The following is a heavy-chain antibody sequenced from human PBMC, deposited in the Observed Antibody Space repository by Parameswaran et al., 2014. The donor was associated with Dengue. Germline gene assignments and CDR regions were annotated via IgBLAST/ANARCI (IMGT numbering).Heavy chain of an antibody. CDR2: IKPSGGST. V-gene: IGHV1-46*01. D-gene: IGHD5-24*01. CDR3: ARDAGGYNYFDY. J-gene: IGHJ4*01. Sequence: WVRQAPGQGLEWMGIIKPSGGSTSYAQRFQGRVTMTRDTSTSTVYMELSSLRSEDTAVYYCARDAGGYNYFDYWARNLVTVSS.